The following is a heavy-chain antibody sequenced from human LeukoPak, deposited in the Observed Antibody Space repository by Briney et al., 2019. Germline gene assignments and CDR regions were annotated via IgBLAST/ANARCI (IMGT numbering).Heavy chain of an antibody. Sequence: SVKVSCKASGGTFSSYAISWVRQAPGQGLEWMGGIIPIFGTANYAQKSQGRVTITADESTSTAYMELSSLRSEDTAVYYCARGFNSNWNYYYYGMDVWGQGTTVTVSS. CDR3: ARGFNSNWNYYYYGMDV. CDR1: GGTFSSYA. D-gene: IGHD1-1*01. CDR2: IIPIFGTA. J-gene: IGHJ6*02. V-gene: IGHV1-69*01.